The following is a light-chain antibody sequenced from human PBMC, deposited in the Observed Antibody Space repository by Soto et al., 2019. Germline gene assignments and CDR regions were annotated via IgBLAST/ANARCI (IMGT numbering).Light chain of an antibody. V-gene: IGLV2-14*01. CDR1: SSDVGGYNF. J-gene: IGLJ3*02. CDR2: EVS. Sequence: QSALTQPASVSGSPGQSITISCTGTSSDVGGYNFVSWYQHHPGKAPKFMIYEVSNRPSGVSNRFSGSKSGNTASLTISGLQAEDEADYYCSSYTSSSTWVFGGGTKLTVL. CDR3: SSYTSSSTWV.